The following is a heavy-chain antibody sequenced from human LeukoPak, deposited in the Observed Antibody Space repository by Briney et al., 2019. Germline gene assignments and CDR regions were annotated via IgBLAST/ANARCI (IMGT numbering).Heavy chain of an antibody. CDR3: AKNPDYDVLTGTSFDC. J-gene: IGHJ4*02. V-gene: IGHV3-30*02. D-gene: IGHD3-9*01. CDR2: IRYDGSNK. CDR1: GFTFSSYG. Sequence: GGSLRLSCAASGFTFSSYGMHWVRQAPGKGLEWVAFIRYDGSNKYYADSVKGRFTISRDNSKNTLYLQMNSLKAEDTAVYYCAKNPDYDVLTGTSFDCWGQGTLVTVSS.